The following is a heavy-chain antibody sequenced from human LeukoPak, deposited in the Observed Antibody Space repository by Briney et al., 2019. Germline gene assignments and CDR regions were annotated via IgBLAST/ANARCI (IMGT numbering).Heavy chain of an antibody. CDR2: IIPILDTT. V-gene: IGHV1-69*06. CDR1: VDTFSIYA. D-gene: IGHD2-2*01. J-gene: IGHJ4*02. Sequence: ASVKVSCEASVDTFSIYAISWVREARGQGREWVGGIIPILDTTNYAQKSGGSVTNTADKSTSTAYMELSSLRSEDTAVYYCALLGYCSSTSCRLTQMYYFDYWGQGTLVTVSS. CDR3: ALLGYCSSTSCRLTQMYYFDY.